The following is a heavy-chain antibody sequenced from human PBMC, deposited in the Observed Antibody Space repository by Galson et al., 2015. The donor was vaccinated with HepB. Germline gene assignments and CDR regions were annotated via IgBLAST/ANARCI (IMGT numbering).Heavy chain of an antibody. CDR2: INPDNGNT. Sequence: SVKVSCKASGYTFNTYGITYVRQAPRQGLEWVGWINPDNGNTKYAQKLQGRVTMTTDTSTSTAYMELRSLRSGDPAVYYCARGPWFGELTGILVLQHWGQGTLVTVSS. D-gene: IGHD3-10*01. CDR1: GYTFNTYG. J-gene: IGHJ1*01. V-gene: IGHV1-18*04. CDR3: ARGPWFGELTGILVLQH.